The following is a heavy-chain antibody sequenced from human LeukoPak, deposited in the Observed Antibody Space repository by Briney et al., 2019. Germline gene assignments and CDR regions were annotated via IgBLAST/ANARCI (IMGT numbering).Heavy chain of an antibody. Sequence: TSETLSLTCAVYGGSFSGYYWSWIRQPPGKGLEWIGEINHSGSTNYNPSLKSRVTISVDTSKNQFSLKLSSVTAADTAVYYCARGGTASQPTVSNCYYYYYMDVWGKGTTVTVSS. V-gene: IGHV4-34*01. CDR1: GGSFSGYY. J-gene: IGHJ6*03. CDR2: INHSGST. D-gene: IGHD4-11*01. CDR3: ARGGTASQPTVSNCYYYYYMDV.